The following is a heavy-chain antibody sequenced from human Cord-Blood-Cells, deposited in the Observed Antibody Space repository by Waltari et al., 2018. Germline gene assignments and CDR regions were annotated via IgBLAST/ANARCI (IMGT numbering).Heavy chain of an antibody. CDR1: GGSFSGYY. CDR2: INHSGST. J-gene: IGHJ4*02. D-gene: IGHD3-22*01. CDR3: ARRPYYYDSSGYLLVDY. V-gene: IGHV4-34*01. Sequence: QVQLQQCGAGLLKPSETLSLTCAVYGGSFSGYYWSWIRTPPGKGLEWIGEINHSGSTNYNPSLKSRVTISVDTSKNQFSLKLSSVTAADTAVYYCARRPYYYDSSGYLLVDYWGQGTLVTVSS.